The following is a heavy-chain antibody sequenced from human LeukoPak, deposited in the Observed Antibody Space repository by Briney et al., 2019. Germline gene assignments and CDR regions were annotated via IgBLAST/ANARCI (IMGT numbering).Heavy chain of an antibody. CDR1: GYTFTSYY. J-gene: IGHJ4*02. Sequence: GASVKVSRKASGYTFTSYYMHWVRQAPGQGLEWMGIINPSGGSTSYAQKFQGRVTVTRDRSTRTVYMELRSLRSEDTAVYYCARDWDTSGSYWGQGTLVTVSS. D-gene: IGHD5-12*01. CDR3: ARDWDTSGSY. CDR2: INPSGGST. V-gene: IGHV1-46*01.